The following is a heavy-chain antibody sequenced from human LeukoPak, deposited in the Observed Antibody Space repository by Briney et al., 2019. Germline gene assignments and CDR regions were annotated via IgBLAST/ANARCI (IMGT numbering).Heavy chain of an antibody. J-gene: IGHJ3*02. CDR3: ARDLGPTGAFDI. V-gene: IGHV3-21*01. D-gene: IGHD1-14*01. CDR1: GFTFSSYA. Sequence: PGGSLRLSCAASGFTFSSYAMNWVRQAPGKGLEWVSSISSSSSYIYYADSVKGRFTISRDNAKNSLYLQMNSLRAEDTAVYYCARDLGPTGAFDIWGQGTMVTVSS. CDR2: ISSSSSYI.